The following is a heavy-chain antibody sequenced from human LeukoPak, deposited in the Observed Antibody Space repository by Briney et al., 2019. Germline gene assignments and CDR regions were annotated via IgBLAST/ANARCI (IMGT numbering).Heavy chain of an antibody. J-gene: IGHJ4*02. D-gene: IGHD3-10*01. CDR2: IYHSGST. CDR3: ARGVDLLWFGEPYFDY. Sequence: SGTLSLTCAVSGGSISSSNWWSWVRQPPGKGLEWIGEIYHSGSTNYNPSLKSRVTISVDKSKNQFSLQLSSVTAADTAVYYCARGVDLLWFGEPYFDYWGQGTLVTVSS. CDR1: GGSISSSNW. V-gene: IGHV4-4*02.